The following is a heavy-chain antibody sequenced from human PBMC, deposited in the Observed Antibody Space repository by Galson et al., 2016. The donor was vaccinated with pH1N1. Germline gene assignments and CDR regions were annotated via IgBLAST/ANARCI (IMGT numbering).Heavy chain of an antibody. CDR1: GGSISSGGYY. J-gene: IGHJ4*02. Sequence: TLSLTCTVSGGSISSGGYYWSWIRQHPGKGLEWIGYIYYSGSTYYNPSLKRRVTISVDTSKNQFSLKLSSVTAADTAVYYCARSSSSRETEYYFDYWGQGTLVTVSS. CDR3: ARSSSSRETEYYFDY. V-gene: IGHV4-31*03. CDR2: IYYSGST. D-gene: IGHD6-13*01.